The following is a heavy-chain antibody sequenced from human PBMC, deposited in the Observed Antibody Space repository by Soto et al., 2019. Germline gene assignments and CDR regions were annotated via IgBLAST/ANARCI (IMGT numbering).Heavy chain of an antibody. CDR1: GYSFTDYW. CDR3: ARRQCSGGSCYGWFAP. CDR2: IYPGDSDT. J-gene: IGHJ5*02. D-gene: IGHD2-15*01. V-gene: IGHV5-51*01. Sequence: EESLKISCKGSGYSFTDYWIGWVRQMPGKGPEWMGIIYPGDSDTRYSPSFEGQVTISADKSISIAYLQWSSLKASDSAIYYCARRQCSGGSCYGWFAPWGQGTLVTVSS.